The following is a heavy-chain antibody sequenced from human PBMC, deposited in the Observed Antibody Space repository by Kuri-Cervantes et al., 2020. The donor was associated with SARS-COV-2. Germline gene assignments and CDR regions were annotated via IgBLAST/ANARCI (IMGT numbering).Heavy chain of an antibody. CDR2: ISGSGGST. Sequence: GGSLRLSCAASGFTFSTYAMTWVRQAPGKGLEWVSAISGSGGSTYYADSVQGRFTISRDNYKNTLYLQMNSLRAKDTAVYYCAKWDVIVVVAAPELHYWGQGTLVTVSS. CDR3: AKWDVIVVVAAPELHY. V-gene: IGHV3-23*01. J-gene: IGHJ4*02. CDR1: GFTFSTYA. D-gene: IGHD2-15*01.